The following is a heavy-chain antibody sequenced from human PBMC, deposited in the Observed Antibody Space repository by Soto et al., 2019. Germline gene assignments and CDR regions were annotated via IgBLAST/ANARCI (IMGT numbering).Heavy chain of an antibody. J-gene: IGHJ3*02. CDR3: ARDPVVVAPRVAFDI. CDR2: IYYSGST. CDR1: GGSISSGGYY. D-gene: IGHD2-15*01. Sequence: PSETLSLTCTVSGGSISSGGYYWSWIRQHPGKGLEWIGYIYYSGSTYYNPSLKSRVTISVDTSKNQFSLKLSSVTAADTAMYYCARDPVVVAPRVAFDIWGQGTMVTVSS. V-gene: IGHV4-31*03.